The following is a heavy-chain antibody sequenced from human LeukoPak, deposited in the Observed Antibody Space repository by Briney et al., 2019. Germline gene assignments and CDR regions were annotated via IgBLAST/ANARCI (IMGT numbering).Heavy chain of an antibody. D-gene: IGHD4-17*01. Sequence: GGSLRLSCAASGFTVSSNYMSWVRQAPGKGLEWVSVIYSGGSTYYADSVKGRFTISRDNSKNTLYLQMNSLRAEDTAVYYCARGHYGDYCWFDPWGQGTLDTVSS. J-gene: IGHJ5*02. CDR2: IYSGGST. CDR1: GFTVSSNY. CDR3: ARGHYGDYCWFDP. V-gene: IGHV3-66*01.